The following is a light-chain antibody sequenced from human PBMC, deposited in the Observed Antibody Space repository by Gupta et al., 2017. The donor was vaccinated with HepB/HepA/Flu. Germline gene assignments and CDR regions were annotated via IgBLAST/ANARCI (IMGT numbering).Light chain of an antibody. CDR1: SSDVGAYNY. Sequence: QSALTQPASLSESPGQSITISCPGTSSDVGAYNYVSWYQQHPGKAPKLLIYDVSNRPSGVFNRFSGSKSGNTASLTISGLQAEDEADYYCTSYTKNSTWVFGGGTKLTVL. V-gene: IGLV2-14*03. J-gene: IGLJ3*02. CDR2: DVS. CDR3: TSYTKNSTWV.